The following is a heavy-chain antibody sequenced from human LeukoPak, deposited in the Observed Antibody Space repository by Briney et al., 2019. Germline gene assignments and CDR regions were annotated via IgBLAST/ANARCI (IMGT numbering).Heavy chain of an antibody. D-gene: IGHD5-18*01. CDR1: AHSFTTYS. Sequence: GESLKISSKGSAHSFTTYSILWVRQMPGKGLEWMGIIYPGDSDIEYSPSFQGQVTISADKSINTAYLQWSSLKASDTAMYYCARGLQQWARRNGFDIWGRGTMVTVSS. J-gene: IGHJ3*02. V-gene: IGHV5-51*01. CDR2: IYPGDSDI. CDR3: ARGLQQWARRNGFDI.